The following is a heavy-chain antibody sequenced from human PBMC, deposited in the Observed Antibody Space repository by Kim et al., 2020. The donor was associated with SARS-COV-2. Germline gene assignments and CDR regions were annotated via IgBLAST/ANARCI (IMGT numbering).Heavy chain of an antibody. CDR3: AKESDAFDI. J-gene: IGHJ3*02. CDR1: GFNFSSHV. Sequence: GGSLRLSCAASGFNFSSHVMHWVRQAPGKGLEWVAVTSYDEKSKYYADSVKGRFTISRDNSKNVLYLQMNSVRGEDTAVYYCAKESDAFDIWGQGTMVTVFS. CDR2: TSYDEKSK. V-gene: IGHV3-30*18.